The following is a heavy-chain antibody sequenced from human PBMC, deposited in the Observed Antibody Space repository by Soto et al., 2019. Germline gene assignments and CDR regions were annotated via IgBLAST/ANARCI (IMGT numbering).Heavy chain of an antibody. Sequence: QLQLQECGSGLVKPSQTLSLTCAVSGGSISSGGYCWSWIRQPPGKGLEWIGYIYHSGSTYYNPSLKSRVTISVDRSKNQFSLKLSSVTAADTAVYYCARGYGSGSYHAFDIWGQGTMVTVSS. J-gene: IGHJ3*02. CDR1: GGSISSGGYC. V-gene: IGHV4-30-2*01. D-gene: IGHD3-10*01. CDR2: IYHSGST. CDR3: ARGYGSGSYHAFDI.